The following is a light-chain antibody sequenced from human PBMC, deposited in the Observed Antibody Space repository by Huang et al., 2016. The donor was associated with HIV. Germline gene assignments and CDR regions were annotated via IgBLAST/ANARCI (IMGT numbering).Light chain of an antibody. CDR1: HSVDSD. Sequence: EIEMTQSPATLSVSPGERATLSCRAIHSVDSDLAWYQQKPGQAPGLLIYDASTRATGISAKFNGTGSGTEFSLSITNLQSEDFAVYYCQQYNDWPPLTFGGGTKVEI. CDR2: DAS. CDR3: QQYNDWPPLT. V-gene: IGKV3-15*01. J-gene: IGKJ4*01.